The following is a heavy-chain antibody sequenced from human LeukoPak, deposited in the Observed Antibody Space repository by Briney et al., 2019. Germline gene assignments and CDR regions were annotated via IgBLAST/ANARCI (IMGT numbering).Heavy chain of an antibody. V-gene: IGHV5-51*01. Sequence: GESLKISCKASGYSFTSYWIGWVRQMPGKGLEWMGIIYPADSDTRYSPSFQGHVTISDDKSIRTAYLQWSSLKASDTAIYYCARRTLPSSSYHISQQIAFDIWGQGTMVTVSS. CDR2: IYPADSDT. CDR1: GYSFTSYW. CDR3: ARRTLPSSSYHISQQIAFDI. J-gene: IGHJ3*02. D-gene: IGHD6-13*01.